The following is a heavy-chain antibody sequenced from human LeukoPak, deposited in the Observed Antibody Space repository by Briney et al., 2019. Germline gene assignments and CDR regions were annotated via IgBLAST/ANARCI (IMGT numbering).Heavy chain of an antibody. CDR1: GYTFTSYD. CDR3: ARGLPFPSVETGWFDP. J-gene: IGHJ5*02. Sequence: ASVKVSCKASGYTFTSYDINWVRQATGPGLEWMGWMNPNSGNTGYAQKFQGRVTITRNTSISTAYMELSSLRSEDTAVYYCARGLPFPSVETGWFDPWGQGTLVTVSS. D-gene: IGHD6-19*01. CDR2: MNPNSGNT. V-gene: IGHV1-8*03.